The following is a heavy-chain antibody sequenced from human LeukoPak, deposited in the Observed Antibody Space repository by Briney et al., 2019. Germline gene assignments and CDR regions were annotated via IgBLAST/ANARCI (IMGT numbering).Heavy chain of an antibody. J-gene: IGHJ4*02. V-gene: IGHV3-21*01. CDR2: ISSSSSYI. D-gene: IGHD3-22*01. CDR1: GFTFSSYS. CDR3: ATSRGYYDSSGYMYYFDY. Sequence: GGSLRLSCAASGFTFSSYSMNWVRQAPGKGLEWVSSISSSSSYIYYADSVKGRFTISRDNAENSLYLQMNSLRAEDTAVYYCATSRGYYDSSGYMYYFDYWGQGTLVTVSS.